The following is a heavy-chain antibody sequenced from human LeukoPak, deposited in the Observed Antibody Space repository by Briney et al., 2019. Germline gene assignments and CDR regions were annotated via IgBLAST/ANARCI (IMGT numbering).Heavy chain of an antibody. Sequence: GESLKISCKASGYSFTNYWIGWVRQMPGKGLEWMGIIYPGDSDTRYSPSFQGQVTISADKSITTAYLYWSSLRASDTAIYYCARHSSQDHRYYFDSWGQGTLVSVSS. J-gene: IGHJ4*02. CDR3: ARHSSQDHRYYFDS. CDR1: GYSFTNYW. V-gene: IGHV5-51*01. CDR2: IYPGDSDT.